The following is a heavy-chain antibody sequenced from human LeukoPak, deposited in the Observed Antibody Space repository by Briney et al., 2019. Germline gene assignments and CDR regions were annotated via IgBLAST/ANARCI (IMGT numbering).Heavy chain of an antibody. CDR2: IYYSGST. CDR3: ARDLGWYYYYGMDV. D-gene: IGHD6-19*01. V-gene: IGHV4-59*01. CDR1: GGSISSYY. J-gene: IGHJ6*02. Sequence: SETLSLTCTVSGGSISSYYWSWIRQPPGKGLEWIGYIYYSGSTNYNPSLKSRVTISVDTSKNQFSLKLSSVTAADTAVYYCARDLGWYYYYGMDVWAKGPRSPSP.